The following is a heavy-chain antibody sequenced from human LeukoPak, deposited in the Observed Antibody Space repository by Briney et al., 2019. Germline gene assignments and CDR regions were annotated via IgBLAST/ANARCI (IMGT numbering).Heavy chain of an antibody. D-gene: IGHD3-9*01. CDR2: IRYDGSNK. CDR1: GFTFSSYG. J-gene: IGHJ4*02. V-gene: IGHV3-30*02. CDR3: AKVLYFDWLFPLDY. Sequence: PGGSLRLSCAASGFTFSSYGMHWVRQAPGKGLEWVAFIRYDGSNKYYADSVKGRFTISRDNSKNTLYLQMNSLRPEDTAVYYCAKVLYFDWLFPLDYWGQGTLVTVSS.